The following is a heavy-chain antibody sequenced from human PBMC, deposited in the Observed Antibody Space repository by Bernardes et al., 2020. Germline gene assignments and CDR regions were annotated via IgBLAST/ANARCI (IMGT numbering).Heavy chain of an antibody. D-gene: IGHD3-3*01. CDR2: IDWDDDK. CDR1: GFSLSTSGIC. J-gene: IGHJ6*04. V-gene: IGHV2-70*01. CDR3: ARMGLVDFWSGYYTVYYYYGMDV. Sequence: SGPTLVKPTQTLTLTCTFSGFSLSTSGICVSWIRQPPGKALEWLALIDWDDDKYYSTSLKTRLTISKDTSKNQVVLTMTNMDPVDTATYYCARMGLVDFWSGYYTVYYYYGMDVWGKGTTVTVSS.